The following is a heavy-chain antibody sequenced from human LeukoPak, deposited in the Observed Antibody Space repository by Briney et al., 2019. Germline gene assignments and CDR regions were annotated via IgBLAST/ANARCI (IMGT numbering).Heavy chain of an antibody. CDR3: ARVGPLRRSNYYYMDV. Sequence: GSLRLSCAASGFTASSTSIIWVRQAPGKGLEWIGSIYHSGSTYYNPSLKSQVTISVDTSKNQFSLKLSSVTAADTAVYYCARVGPLRRSNYYYMDVWGKGTTVTVSS. D-gene: IGHD4-17*01. CDR1: GFTASSTSI. V-gene: IGHV4-4*02. CDR2: IYHSGST. J-gene: IGHJ6*03.